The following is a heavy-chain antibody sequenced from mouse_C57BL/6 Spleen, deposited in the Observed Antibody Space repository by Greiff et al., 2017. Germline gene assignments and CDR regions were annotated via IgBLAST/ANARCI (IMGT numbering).Heavy chain of an antibody. Sequence: QVQLKESGAELAKPGASVKLSCKASGYTFTSYWMHWVKQRPGQGLEWIGNINPSSGYTKYNQKFKDKATLTADKSSSTAYMQLSSLTYEDSAVYYCAVITTVVATDYWGQGTTLTVSS. V-gene: IGHV1-7*01. D-gene: IGHD1-1*01. J-gene: IGHJ2*01. CDR3: AVITTVVATDY. CDR1: GYTFTSYW. CDR2: INPSSGYT.